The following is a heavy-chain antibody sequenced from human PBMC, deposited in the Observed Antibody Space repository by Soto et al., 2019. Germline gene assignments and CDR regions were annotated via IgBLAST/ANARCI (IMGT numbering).Heavy chain of an antibody. J-gene: IGHJ3*02. CDR1: GYTFTSYG. D-gene: IGHD2-15*01. V-gene: IGHV1-18*01. Sequence: QVQLVQSGAEVKKPGASVKVSYKASGYTFTSYGISWVRQAPGQGLEWMGWISTYNANTHYAQKVQGRVTMTTDTSTSTTYMDLRSLRSDDTDMYYCARDWYCSGGSCLDAFDIWGKGTMVIVSS. CDR3: ARDWYCSGGSCLDAFDI. CDR2: ISTYNANT.